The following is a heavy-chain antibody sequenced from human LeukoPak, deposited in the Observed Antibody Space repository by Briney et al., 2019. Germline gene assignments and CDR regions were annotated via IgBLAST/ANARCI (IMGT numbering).Heavy chain of an antibody. D-gene: IGHD2-15*01. CDR3: ARDVVQQGPLSFDP. Sequence: ASVKVSCKASGYTFTGYYMHWVRQAPGQGLEWMGWINPYSGGPNYAQKFQGRVTMTTDTSTSTAYMELRSLRSDDTAVYYCARDVVQQGPLSFDPWGQGTLVTVSS. CDR2: INPYSGGP. J-gene: IGHJ5*02. CDR1: GYTFTGYY. V-gene: IGHV1-2*02.